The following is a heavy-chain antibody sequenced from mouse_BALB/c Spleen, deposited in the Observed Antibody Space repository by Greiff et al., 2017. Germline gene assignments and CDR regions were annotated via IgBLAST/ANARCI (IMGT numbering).Heavy chain of an antibody. CDR3: TRDRDSWFAY. Sequence: EVNLVESGGGLVKPGGSLKLSCAASGFTFSSYTMSWVRQTPEKRLEWVATISSGGSYTYYPDSVKGRFTISRDNAKNTLYLQMSSLKSEDTAMYYCTRDRDSWFAYWGQGTLVTVSA. CDR2: ISSGGSYT. D-gene: IGHD3-1*01. J-gene: IGHJ3*01. CDR1: GFTFSSYT. V-gene: IGHV5-6-4*01.